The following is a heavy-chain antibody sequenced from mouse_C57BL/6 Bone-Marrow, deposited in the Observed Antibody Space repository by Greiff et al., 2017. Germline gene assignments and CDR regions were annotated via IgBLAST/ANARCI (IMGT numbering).Heavy chain of an antibody. CDR1: GYTFTSYW. V-gene: IGHV1-7*01. D-gene: IGHD1-1*01. CDR3: ARYPPRYGSRWYFDV. Sequence: QVQLQQSGAELAKPGASVKLSCKASGYTFTSYWMHWVKQRPGQGLEWIGYINPSSGYTKYNQKFKDKATLTADKSSNTAYMQLSSLTYEDSAVYYGARYPPRYGSRWYFDVWGTGTTVTVSS. J-gene: IGHJ1*03. CDR2: INPSSGYT.